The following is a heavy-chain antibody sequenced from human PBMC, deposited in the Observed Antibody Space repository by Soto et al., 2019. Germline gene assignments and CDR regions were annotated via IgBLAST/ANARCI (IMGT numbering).Heavy chain of an antibody. D-gene: IGHD6-6*01. J-gene: IGHJ5*02. CDR2: IYNSGYT. CDR3: ATSEYSSLSINWFDP. Sequence: LSLTCTVSGGSVDSVNHYWSWIRQPPGKGLEWMGYIYNSGYTHYNPSLKSRVKILLDKARNQFSLRLSSVTAADTAMYFCATSEYSSLSINWFDPWGQGALVTVSS. CDR1: GGSVDSVNHY. V-gene: IGHV4-30-4*01.